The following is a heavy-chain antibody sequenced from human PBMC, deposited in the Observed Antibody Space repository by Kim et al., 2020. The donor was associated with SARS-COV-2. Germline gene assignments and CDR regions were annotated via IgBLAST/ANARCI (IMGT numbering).Heavy chain of an antibody. J-gene: IGHJ2*01. CDR3: ARARTTGTTVHWYFDL. V-gene: IGHV4-4*09. Sequence: SLKSRVTISVDTSKNQFSLKLSSVTAADTAVYYCARARTTGTTVHWYFDLWGRGTLVTVSS. D-gene: IGHD1-1*01.